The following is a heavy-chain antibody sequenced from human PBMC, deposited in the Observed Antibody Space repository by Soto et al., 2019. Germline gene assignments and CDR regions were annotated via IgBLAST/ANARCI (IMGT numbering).Heavy chain of an antibody. CDR2: IYYSGST. CDR1: SGSISSGGYY. CDR3: ARDGYSSSSFDY. V-gene: IGHV4-31*01. J-gene: IGHJ4*02. Sequence: QVQLQESGPGLVKPSQTLSLTCTVSSGSISSGGYYWSWIRQHPGKGLEWIGYIYYSGSTYYNPSLKSQVTISVDTSKNQFSLKLSSVTAADTAVYYCARDGYSSSSFDYWGQGTLVTVSS. D-gene: IGHD6-6*01.